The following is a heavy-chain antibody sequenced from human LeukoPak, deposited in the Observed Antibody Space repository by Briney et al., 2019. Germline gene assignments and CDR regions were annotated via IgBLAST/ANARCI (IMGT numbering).Heavy chain of an antibody. V-gene: IGHV3-15*01. J-gene: IGHJ4*02. CDR2: IKSKADGGTT. D-gene: IGHD4-23*01. Sequence: GGSLRLSCAASGFTFSNVWMNWVRQAPGKGLEWVGRIKSKADGGTTDYVAPVKGRFTISRDDSKNTLYLQMNSLKTEDTAVYYCSTTVGSRRFDYWGRGTLVTVSS. CDR1: GFTFSNVW. CDR3: STTVGSRRFDY.